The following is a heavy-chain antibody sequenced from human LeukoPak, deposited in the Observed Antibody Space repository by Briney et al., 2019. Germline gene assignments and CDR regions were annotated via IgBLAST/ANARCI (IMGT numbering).Heavy chain of an antibody. V-gene: IGHV3-30*18. D-gene: IGHD3-10*01. J-gene: IGHJ4*02. CDR3: AKERSPYYGSGSYYDY. CDR2: ISYDGSNK. Sequence: GRSLRLSCAASGFTFSSYGMHWVRQAPGKGLEWVAVISYDGSNKYYADSVKGRFTISRDNSENTLYLQMNSLRAEDTAVYYCAKERSPYYGSGSYYDYWGQGTLVTVSS. CDR1: GFTFSSYG.